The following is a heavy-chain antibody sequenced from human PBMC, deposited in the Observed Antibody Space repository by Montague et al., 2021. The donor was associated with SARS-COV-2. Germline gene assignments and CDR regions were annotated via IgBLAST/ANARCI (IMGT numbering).Heavy chain of an antibody. CDR2: IKQSGRT. V-gene: IGHV4-39*07. Sequence: SETLSLTCTVSGDSTSCPNCYWGWIRQAPGKGLEWIGDIKQSGRTNYNPSLKSRVTISVDTSKNQFSLKLTSVTAADTAVYFCARGHLSVSMIVVVFTSASYYFDYWGQGAQVTVSS. D-gene: IGHD3-22*01. CDR3: ARGHLSVSMIVVVFTSASYYFDY. J-gene: IGHJ4*02. CDR1: GDSTSCPNCY.